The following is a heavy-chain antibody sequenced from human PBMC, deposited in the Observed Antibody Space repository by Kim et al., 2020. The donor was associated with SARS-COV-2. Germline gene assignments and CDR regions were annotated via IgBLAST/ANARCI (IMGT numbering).Heavy chain of an antibody. CDR1: GFTFSSYD. Sequence: GGSLRLSCAASGFTFSSYDMHWVRQATGKGLEWVSAIGTAGDQYYSGSVKGRFIISRENAKNSLYLQMNSLRAGDTAVYYCARAVGGYYGVYFDYWGQGTLVTVSS. CDR2: IGTAGDQ. J-gene: IGHJ4*02. CDR3: ARAVGGYYGVYFDY. D-gene: IGHD3-22*01. V-gene: IGHV3-13*05.